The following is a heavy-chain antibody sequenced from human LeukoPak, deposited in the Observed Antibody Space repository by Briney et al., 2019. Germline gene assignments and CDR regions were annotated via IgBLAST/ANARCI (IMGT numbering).Heavy chain of an antibody. CDR3: ARAIFGVVSRYNWFDP. J-gene: IGHJ5*02. V-gene: IGHV4-30-2*01. CDR2: IYHSGST. CDR1: GGSISSGGYS. D-gene: IGHD3-3*01. Sequence: SQTLSLTCAVSGGSISSGGYSWSWIRQPPGKCLEWIGYIYHSGSTYYNPSLKSRVTISVDRTKNQFSLKLSSVTAADTAVYYCARAIFGVVSRYNWFDPWGQGTLVTVSS.